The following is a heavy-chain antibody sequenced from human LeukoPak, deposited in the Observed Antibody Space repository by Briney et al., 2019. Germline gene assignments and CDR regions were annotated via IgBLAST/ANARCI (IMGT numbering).Heavy chain of an antibody. J-gene: IGHJ3*01. Sequence: KTSETLSLTCAVYGGSFSGYYWSWIRQPPGKGLEWIGEINHRGSTNYSPSLKSRVTTSVDASKNQFSLKLNSVTAADTAVYYRARPSPPLVTWGQGTMVTVSS. CDR2: INHRGST. CDR1: GGSFSGYY. D-gene: IGHD2/OR15-2a*01. CDR3: ARPSPPLVT. V-gene: IGHV4-34*01.